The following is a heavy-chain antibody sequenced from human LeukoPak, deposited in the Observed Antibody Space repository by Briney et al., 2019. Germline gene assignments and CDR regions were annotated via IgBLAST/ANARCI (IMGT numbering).Heavy chain of an antibody. Sequence: GSLRLSCAASGFTVSSNYMSWVRQAPGKGLEWVSIIYSVGSTYYADSVKGRFTISRDNSKNTLYLQMNSLRAEDTAVYYCARDISSGYYDAFDIWGQGTMVTVSS. CDR1: GFTVSSNY. J-gene: IGHJ3*02. CDR2: IYSVGST. CDR3: ARDISSGYYDAFDI. D-gene: IGHD3-22*01. V-gene: IGHV3-66*01.